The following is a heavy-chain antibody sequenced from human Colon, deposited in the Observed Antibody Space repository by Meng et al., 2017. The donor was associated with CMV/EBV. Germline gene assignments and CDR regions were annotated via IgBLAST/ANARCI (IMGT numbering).Heavy chain of an antibody. J-gene: IGHJ4*02. V-gene: IGHV1-2*02. D-gene: IGHD6-19*01. CDR3: VRSSGWSLFDY. Sequence: QLQLVQSGAVVTEPGASVKVSFKTSGYTFSDYYRHWVRQAPGQVLEWMGWIRSDGNATNYAQKFRGRVTMTRDASVSTAYMELSGLTSDDTAVYFCVRSSGWSLFDYWGPGALVTVSS. CDR2: IRSDGNAT. CDR1: GYTFSDYY.